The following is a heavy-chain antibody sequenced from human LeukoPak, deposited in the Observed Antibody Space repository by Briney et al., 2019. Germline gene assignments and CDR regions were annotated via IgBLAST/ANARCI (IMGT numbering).Heavy chain of an antibody. D-gene: IGHD6-19*01. CDR2: INHSGST. J-gene: IGHJ4*02. CDR3: ARGRAVASDY. CDR1: GGSFSGYY. V-gene: IGHV4-34*01. Sequence: SETLSLTCAVYGGSFSGYYWSWIRQPPGKGLGWIGEINHSGSTNYNPSLKSRVTISVDTSKNQFSLKLSSVTAADTAVYYCARGRAVASDYWGQGTLVTVSS.